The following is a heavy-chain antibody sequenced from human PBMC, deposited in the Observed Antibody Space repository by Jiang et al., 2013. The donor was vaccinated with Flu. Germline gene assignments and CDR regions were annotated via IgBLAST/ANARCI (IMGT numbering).Heavy chain of an antibody. CDR1: GYSFTSYW. CDR2: IYPDDSDS. CDR3: ARAPLGTYSGYDRGTYYPYGMDV. J-gene: IGHJ6*04. Sequence: GAEVKKPGESLKISCKGSGYSFTSYWIGWVRQMPGKGLEWMGIIYPDDSDSRYSPSFEGQVIISADKSTSTAYLQWSSLRASDSAIYYCARAPLGTYSGYDRGTYYPYGMDVWGKGTAVTVAS. D-gene: IGHD5-12*01. V-gene: IGHV5-51*01.